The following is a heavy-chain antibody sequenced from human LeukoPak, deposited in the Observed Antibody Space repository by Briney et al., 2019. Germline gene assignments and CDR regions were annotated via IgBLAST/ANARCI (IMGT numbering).Heavy chain of an antibody. V-gene: IGHV3-7*01. D-gene: IGHD3-22*01. CDR2: IKQDGSEK. CDR1: GFTFRSYW. Sequence: GGSLRLSCAASGFTFRSYWMTWVRQAPGKGLEWVATIKQDGSEKHYVDSVKGRFTISRDNAKNSLYLQMNSLRVEDTAVYYCASETSYFDSNGQGYWGQGTLVTVSS. CDR3: ASETSYFDSNGQGY. J-gene: IGHJ4*02.